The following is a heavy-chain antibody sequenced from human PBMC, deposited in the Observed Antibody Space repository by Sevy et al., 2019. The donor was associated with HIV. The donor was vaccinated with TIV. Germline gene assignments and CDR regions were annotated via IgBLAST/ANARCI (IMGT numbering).Heavy chain of an antibody. J-gene: IGHJ3*02. CDR1: GFTFSSYW. D-gene: IGHD3-22*01. V-gene: IGHV3-7*03. Sequence: GGSLRLSCAASGFTFSSYWMSWVRQAPGKGLEWVANIKQDGSEKYYVDSVKGRFTISSDNAKNSLYLQMNSLRAEDTAVYYCASPTYYYDSSGFRAFDIWGQGTMVTVSS. CDR2: IKQDGSEK. CDR3: ASPTYYYDSSGFRAFDI.